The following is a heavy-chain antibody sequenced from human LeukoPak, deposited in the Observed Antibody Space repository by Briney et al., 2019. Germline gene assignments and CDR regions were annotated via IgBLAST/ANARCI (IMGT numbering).Heavy chain of an antibody. CDR3: ARDSEDIVVVPAANEVANWFDP. CDR1: RGTFSSYA. CDR2: IIPILGIA. D-gene: IGHD2-2*01. V-gene: IGHV1-69*04. Sequence: SVKVSCKASRGTFSSYAISWVRQAPGQGLKGMGRIIPILGIANYAQKLQGRVTITADKSTSTAYMELSSLRSEDTAVYYCARDSEDIVVVPAANEVANWFDPWGQGTLVTVSS. J-gene: IGHJ5*02.